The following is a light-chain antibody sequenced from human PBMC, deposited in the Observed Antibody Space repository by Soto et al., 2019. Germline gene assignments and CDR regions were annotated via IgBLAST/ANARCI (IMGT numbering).Light chain of an antibody. Sequence: QSALTQPASVSGSPGRSITISCTETSSDVGSYNLVSWYQQHPGKAPKLMIYEGSKRPSGVSNRFSGSKSGNTASLTISGLQAEDEADYYCCSYAGSSTYVLGTGTKVTV. CDR3: CSYAGSSTYV. CDR1: SSDVGSYNL. V-gene: IGLV2-23*01. J-gene: IGLJ1*01. CDR2: EGS.